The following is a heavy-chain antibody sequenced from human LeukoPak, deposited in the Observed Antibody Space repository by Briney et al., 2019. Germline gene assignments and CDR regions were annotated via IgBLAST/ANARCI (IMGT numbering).Heavy chain of an antibody. D-gene: IGHD6-13*01. CDR2: ISSSSSYI. Sequence: GGSLRLSCAASGFTFSSYSMNWVRQAPGKGLEWVSFISSSSSYIYYADSVKGRFTISRDNAKSSLSLQMNSLRAEDTAVYYCARVSSSWYYLDYWGQGTLVTVSS. CDR1: GFTFSSYS. V-gene: IGHV3-21*01. J-gene: IGHJ4*02. CDR3: ARVSSSWYYLDY.